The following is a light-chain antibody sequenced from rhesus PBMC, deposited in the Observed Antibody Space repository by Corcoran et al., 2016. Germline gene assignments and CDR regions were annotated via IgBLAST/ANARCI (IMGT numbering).Light chain of an antibody. V-gene: IGKV4-1*01. CDR2: WAS. CDR3: HQYYTSPFS. Sequence: DIVMTQSPDSLAVSLGERVTINCKSSQSLLYFTNNKNYLAWYQQKPGQAPRPLVYWASTRESGVSDRFSGCGSGTDFTLPISGLQAYVVAVYYCHQYYTSPFSFGQGTKVEIK. CDR1: QSLLYFTNNKNY. J-gene: IGKJ2*01.